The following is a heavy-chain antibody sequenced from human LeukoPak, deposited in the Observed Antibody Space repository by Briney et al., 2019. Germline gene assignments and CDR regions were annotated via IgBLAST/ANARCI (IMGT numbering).Heavy chain of an antibody. CDR2: IYTSGGT. CDR1: GGSIRSFN. J-gene: IGHJ5*02. Sequence: PSETLSLTCTVSGGSIRSFNWSWSRQPPRKGLEWIWRIYTSGGTNYNPSHQSRVTMSVDTSKNQFSLELSSVTAADTAVYDCARGGRIAAATLNNWFDPWGQGTLVTVSS. V-gene: IGHV4-4*07. D-gene: IGHD6-13*01. CDR3: ARGGRIAAATLNNWFDP.